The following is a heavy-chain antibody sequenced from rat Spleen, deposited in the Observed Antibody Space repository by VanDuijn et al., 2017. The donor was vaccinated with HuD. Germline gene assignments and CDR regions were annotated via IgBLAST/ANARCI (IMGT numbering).Heavy chain of an antibody. J-gene: IGHJ3*01. CDR1: GFTFSNYG. D-gene: IGHD1-12*01. Sequence: EVQLVESGGGLVQPGRSLKLSCAASGFTFSNYGMAWVRQAPTKGLEWVASITHSGGNTYYRDSVKGRFTISRDNAKSTLNLQLVSLRSEDTATYYCSTVGSADFTIPFAWWGQGTLVTVSS. CDR2: ITHSGGNT. CDR3: STVGSADFTIPFAW. V-gene: IGHV5S13*01.